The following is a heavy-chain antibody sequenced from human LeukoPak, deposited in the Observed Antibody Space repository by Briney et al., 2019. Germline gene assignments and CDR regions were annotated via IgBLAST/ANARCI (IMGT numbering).Heavy chain of an antibody. J-gene: IGHJ6*02. CDR2: IKQDGSEK. Sequence: PGGPLRLSCAASGFTFSSYWMSWVRQAPGKGLEWVANIKQDGSEKYYVDSVKGRFTISRDNAKNSLYLQMNSLRAEDTAVYYCARLGNMALVRLPLPNFYYGVNVWGPGTTVTVSS. CDR3: ARLGNMALVRLPLPNFYYGVNV. V-gene: IGHV3-7*03. CDR1: GFTFSSYW. D-gene: IGHD2/OR15-2a*01.